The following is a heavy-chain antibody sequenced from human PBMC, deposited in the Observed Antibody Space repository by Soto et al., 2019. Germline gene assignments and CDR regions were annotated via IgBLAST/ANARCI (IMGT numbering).Heavy chain of an antibody. CDR3: ARGRASGSYYLLDY. J-gene: IGHJ4*02. V-gene: IGHV1-8*01. Sequence: ASVKVSCKASGYTFTSYDINWVRQAPGHGLEWMGWINPNSGNIDYAQKFQGRVTMTRDTAIRTAYMEVSRLRSDDAAVYYCARGRASGSYYLLDYWGQGTLVTVSS. CDR2: INPNSGNI. D-gene: IGHD3-10*01. CDR1: GYTFTSYD.